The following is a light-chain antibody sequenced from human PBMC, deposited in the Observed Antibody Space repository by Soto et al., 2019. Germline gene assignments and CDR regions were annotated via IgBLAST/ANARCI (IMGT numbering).Light chain of an antibody. V-gene: IGKV1-39*01. Sequence: DIQMTQYTTSLSASVGDRVPITCRASQSISSYLNWYQQKPGKAPKLLIYAASSLQSGVPSRFSGSGSGTDFTLTISSLQPEDFATYYCQQSYSTPITSGQGTRLEI. CDR2: AAS. CDR3: QQSYSTPIT. J-gene: IGKJ5*01. CDR1: QSISSY.